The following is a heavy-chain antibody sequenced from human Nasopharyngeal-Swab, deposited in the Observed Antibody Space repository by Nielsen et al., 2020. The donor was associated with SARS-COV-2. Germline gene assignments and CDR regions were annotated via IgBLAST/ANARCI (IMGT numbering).Heavy chain of an antibody. CDR1: GYNFAVYI. CDR3: ARHFYGRSSRLLYLDY. V-gene: IGHV1-3*01. Sequence: ASVKVSCKASGYNFAVYIMHWVRQAPGQGLEWMGWINAGNGDTKYSQKFQDRVTFTRDTSADTAYMELSSLRSEDTAVYFCARHFYGRSSRLLYLDYWGQGTLVTVSS. D-gene: IGHD6-6*01. J-gene: IGHJ4*02. CDR2: INAGNGDT.